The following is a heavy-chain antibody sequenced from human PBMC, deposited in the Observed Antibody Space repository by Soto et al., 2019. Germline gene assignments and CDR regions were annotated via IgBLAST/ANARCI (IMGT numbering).Heavy chain of an antibody. CDR2: ISWNSGSI. V-gene: IGHV3-9*01. J-gene: IGHJ6*02. CDR3: AKDRRMTTVTTGGMDV. Sequence: EVQLVESGGGLVQPGRSLRLSCAASGFIFDDSAMHWVRQAPGKGLEWGSGISWNSGSIGYADSVKGRFTISRDNAKNSLYLQMNSLRAEDTALYDCAKDRRMTTVTTGGMDVWGQGTTVTVSS. D-gene: IGHD4-17*01. CDR1: GFIFDDSA.